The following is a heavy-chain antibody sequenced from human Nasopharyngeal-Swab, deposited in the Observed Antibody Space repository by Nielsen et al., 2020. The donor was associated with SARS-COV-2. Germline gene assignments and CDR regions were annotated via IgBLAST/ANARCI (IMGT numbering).Heavy chain of an antibody. V-gene: IGHV1-3*01. Sequence: WVRQAPGQRPEWMGWINAATGKTKYSQKFQDRVTITRDTSANTAYVELSSLKSEDTAVYYCARGTPVAGTGHLWDYWGQGTLVTVPS. D-gene: IGHD6-19*01. CDR3: ARGTPVAGTGHLWDY. J-gene: IGHJ4*02. CDR2: INAATGKT.